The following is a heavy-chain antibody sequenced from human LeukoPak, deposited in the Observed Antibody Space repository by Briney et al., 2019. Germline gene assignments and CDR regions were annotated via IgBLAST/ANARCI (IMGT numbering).Heavy chain of an antibody. D-gene: IGHD1-26*01. Sequence: GGSLRLSCAASGFTFSSYAMHRVRQAPGKGLEWVSSISSSSTYIYYADSVKGRFTISRDNAKNSLYLQMNSLRAEDTAVYYCSRDVFSLGSGRYVGGGFDIWGQGTMVTVSS. CDR1: GFTFSSYA. V-gene: IGHV3-21*01. J-gene: IGHJ3*02. CDR3: SRDVFSLGSGRYVGGGFDI. CDR2: ISSSSTYI.